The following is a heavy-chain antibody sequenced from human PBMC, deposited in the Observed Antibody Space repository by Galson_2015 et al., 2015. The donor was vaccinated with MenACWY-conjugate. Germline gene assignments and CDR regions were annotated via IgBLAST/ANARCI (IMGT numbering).Heavy chain of an antibody. V-gene: IGHV3-74*01. CDR3: GRGYIYGSSRATYIDYYYYYMDV. D-gene: IGHD5-18*01. CDR1: GFTLSSHW. J-gene: IGHJ6*03. Sequence: SLRLSCAASGFTLSSHWIHWVRQAPGGGLVWVSRINEDGRSTSYAASVKGRFTISRDNAKNTLYLQMNNLRAEDTAVYYCGRGYIYGSSRATYIDYYYYYMDVWGKGTAVTVSS. CDR2: INEDGRST.